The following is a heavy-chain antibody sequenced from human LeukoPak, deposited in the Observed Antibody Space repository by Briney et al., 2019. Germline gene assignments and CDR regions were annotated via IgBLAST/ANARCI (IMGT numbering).Heavy chain of an antibody. Sequence: PGRSLRLSCAASGFTFSSNGMHWVRQAPGRGLEWVAVIWYDGSNKYYADSVKGRFTISRDNSKNTLYLQMNSLRAEDTAVYYCARDVDYGGNSAALVDYWGQGTLVTVSS. CDR3: ARDVDYGGNSAALVDY. CDR2: IWYDGSNK. J-gene: IGHJ4*02. CDR1: GFTFSSNG. D-gene: IGHD4-23*01. V-gene: IGHV3-33*01.